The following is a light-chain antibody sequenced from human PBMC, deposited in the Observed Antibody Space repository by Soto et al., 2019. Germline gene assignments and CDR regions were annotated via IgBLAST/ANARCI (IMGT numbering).Light chain of an antibody. CDR2: DTD. J-gene: IGLJ2*01. CDR1: TGPVTSGHY. CDR3: LLSYGGTRVL. V-gene: IGLV7-46*01. Sequence: QSVVTQEPSVTVSPGGTVTLTCGSTTGPVTSGHYPYWLQQKPGQAPTTLIYDTDNKNSWTPARFAGSILGGKAVLTLSGAQAEDEADYYCLLSYGGTRVLFGAGTKLTVL.